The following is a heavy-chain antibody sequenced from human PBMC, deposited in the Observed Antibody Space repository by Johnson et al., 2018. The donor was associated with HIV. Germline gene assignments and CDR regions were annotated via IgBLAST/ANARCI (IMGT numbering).Heavy chain of an antibody. V-gene: IGHV3-9*01. CDR2: ISWNSGRI. D-gene: IGHD1-26*01. J-gene: IGHJ3*02. Sequence: VQLVESGGRLVQPGRSLRLSCAASGFIFDDYAMHWVRQVPGKGLEWVSGISWNSGRIGYADFVKGRFTISRDNSKNPLYRKMNSLGAEDTAVYYCAKALGWELSIWGQGTMVTVSS. CDR1: GFIFDDYA. CDR3: AKALGWELSI.